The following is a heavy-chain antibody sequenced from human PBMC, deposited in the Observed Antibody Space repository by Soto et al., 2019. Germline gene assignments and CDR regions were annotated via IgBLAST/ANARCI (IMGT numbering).Heavy chain of an antibody. CDR1: GFTFSNYA. CDR3: AKTPRQWLVYVDY. V-gene: IGHV3-23*01. Sequence: EVQLLESGGGLVQPGGSLRLSCVASGFTFSNYAMSWVRQAPGKRLEWVSGISGSGGTTYYADSVKGRFTVSRDNSKDTLNLQMNSLRAEDTAIYYCAKTPRQWLVYVDYWGQGTLVTVSS. CDR2: ISGSGGTT. J-gene: IGHJ4*02. D-gene: IGHD6-19*01.